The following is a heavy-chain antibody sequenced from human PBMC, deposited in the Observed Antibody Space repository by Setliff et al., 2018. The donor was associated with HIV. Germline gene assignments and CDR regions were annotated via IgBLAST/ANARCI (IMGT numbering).Heavy chain of an antibody. D-gene: IGHD3-22*01. CDR2: IFYSGFT. Sequence: SETLSLTCTVSGDSISTNSPYWAWIRQPPGKGLEWIGTIFYSGFTYYNPSLKSRVSIAVDTSKNQISLRLSSVTVADTAVYYCARHWDYDRSSSYFRAFDIWGKGTMVTVAS. J-gene: IGHJ3*02. V-gene: IGHV4-39*01. CDR3: ARHWDYDRSSSYFRAFDI. CDR1: GDSISTNSPY.